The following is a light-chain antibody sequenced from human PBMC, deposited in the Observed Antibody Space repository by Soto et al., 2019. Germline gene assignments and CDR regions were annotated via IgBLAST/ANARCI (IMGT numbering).Light chain of an antibody. V-gene: IGKV1-5*03. CDR3: QQFYRYPLT. Sequence: DIQMTQSPSTLSASVGDRVTITCRASQSVDTCLAWYQQKPGKAPHLLIYKASSLETGVPSRFSGSGSVTDFPLTNSSLQPDDFATYFCQQFYRYPLTFGQGTKVEIK. CDR2: KAS. J-gene: IGKJ1*01. CDR1: QSVDTC.